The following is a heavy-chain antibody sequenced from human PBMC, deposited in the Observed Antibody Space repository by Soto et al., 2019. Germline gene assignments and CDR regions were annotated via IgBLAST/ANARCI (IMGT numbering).Heavy chain of an antibody. CDR2: ISYDGSNK. J-gene: IGHJ6*02. V-gene: IGHV3-30-3*01. D-gene: IGHD2-2*01. CDR3: ARGAYCSSTSCYYYYGMDV. CDR1: GFTFSSYA. Sequence: PGGSLRLSCAASGFTFSSYAIHWVRQAPGKGLEWVAVISYDGSNKYHADSVKGRFTISRDNSKNTLYLQMNSLRAEDTAVYYCARGAYCSSTSCYYYYGMDVWGQGTTVTVSS.